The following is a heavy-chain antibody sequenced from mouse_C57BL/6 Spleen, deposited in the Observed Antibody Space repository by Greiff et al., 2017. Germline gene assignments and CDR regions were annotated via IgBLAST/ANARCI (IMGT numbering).Heavy chain of an antibody. J-gene: IGHJ2*01. D-gene: IGHD1-1*01. Sequence: EVQLVESGPELVKPGASVKISCKASGYSFTGYYMHWVKQSSEKSLEWIGEINPSTGGTSYNQKFKGKATLTVDKSSSTAYMQLKSLTSEDSAVYYCARNYYGSSYEWVYFDYWGQGTTLTVSS. CDR3: ARNYYGSSYEWVYFDY. CDR2: INPSTGGT. V-gene: IGHV1-43*01. CDR1: GYSFTGYY.